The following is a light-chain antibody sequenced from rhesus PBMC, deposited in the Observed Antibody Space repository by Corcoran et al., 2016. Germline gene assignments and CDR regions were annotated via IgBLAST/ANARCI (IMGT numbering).Light chain of an antibody. CDR1: QGIISW. Sequence: DIQMTQSPSSLSASVGDTVTITCRASQGIISWLAWYQQQPGKAPKRLIYKASSLQSGVPSRFSGSGSGTDFTLTISSLQSEDFATYYCQQYSSRPFTFGPGTKLDIK. CDR2: KAS. CDR3: QQYSSRPFT. J-gene: IGKJ3*01. V-gene: IGKV1-22*01.